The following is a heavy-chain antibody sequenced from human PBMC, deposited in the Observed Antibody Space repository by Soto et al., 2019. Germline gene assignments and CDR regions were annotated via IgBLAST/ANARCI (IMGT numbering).Heavy chain of an antibody. CDR1: GGSISSYY. D-gene: IGHD3-10*01. CDR2: IYYSGST. J-gene: IGHJ4*02. V-gene: IGHV4-59*01. Sequence: SETLSLTCTVSGGSISSYYWSWIRQPPGKGLEWIGYIYYSGSTNYNPSLKSRVTISVDTSKNQFSLKLSSVTAADTAVYYCARVGWFGASSGYFDYWGQGTLVTVSS. CDR3: ARVGWFGASSGYFDY.